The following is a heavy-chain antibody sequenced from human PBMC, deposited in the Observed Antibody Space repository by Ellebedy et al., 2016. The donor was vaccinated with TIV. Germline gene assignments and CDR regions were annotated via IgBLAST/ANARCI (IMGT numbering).Heavy chain of an antibody. D-gene: IGHD1-26*01. CDR3: AIGMSFGYSMDV. CDR1: GFTFSSYS. Sequence: PGGSLRLSCAASGFTFSSYSMNWVRQAPGKGLEWVSYITSSSNTIYYADSVKGRFTISRDKAKNSLYLQINSRRAEDTALYYCAIGMSFGYSMDVWGQGTTVTVSS. V-gene: IGHV3-48*01. CDR2: ITSSSNTI. J-gene: IGHJ6*02.